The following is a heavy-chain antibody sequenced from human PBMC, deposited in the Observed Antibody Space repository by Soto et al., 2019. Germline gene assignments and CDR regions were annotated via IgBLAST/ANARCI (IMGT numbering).Heavy chain of an antibody. D-gene: IGHD6-19*01. CDR2: IKSKGDTT. CDR1: GFTFSDYG. CDR3: VKDRSLAVADVSYFDY. V-gene: IGHV3-64D*06. J-gene: IGHJ4*02. Sequence: PGGSLRLSCSAFGFTFSDYGMHWVRQAPGKGLEFVSAIKSKGDTTYYADSVRGRFTISRDNSKNTLYLQMSSLRGDDTAVYYCVKDRSLAVADVSYFDYWGPGTLVTVYS.